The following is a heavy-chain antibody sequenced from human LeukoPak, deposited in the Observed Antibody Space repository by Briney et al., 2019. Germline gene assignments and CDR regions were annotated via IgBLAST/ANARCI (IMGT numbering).Heavy chain of an antibody. J-gene: IGHJ1*01. CDR3: ARGYRDGYNYYYFQH. CDR2: IYYSGST. D-gene: IGHD5-24*01. CDR1: GGSISSYY. V-gene: IGHV4-59*01. Sequence: PSETLSLTCTVSGGSISSYYWSWIRQPPGKGLEWIGYIYYSGSTNYNPSLESRVTISVDTSKNQFSLKLSSVTAADTAVYYCARGYRDGYNYYYFQHWGQGTLVTVSS.